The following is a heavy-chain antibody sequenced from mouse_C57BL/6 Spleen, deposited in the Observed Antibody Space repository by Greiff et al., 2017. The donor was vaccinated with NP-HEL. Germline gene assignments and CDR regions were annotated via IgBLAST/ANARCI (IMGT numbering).Heavy chain of an antibody. CDR3: ARKASEDYWYFDV. CDR2: ISYDGSN. D-gene: IGHD3-2*02. V-gene: IGHV3-6*01. CDR1: GYSITSGYY. Sequence: EVKLMESGPGLVKPSQSLSLTCSVSGYSITSGYYWYWIRQFPGNKLEWMGYISYDGSNNYNPSHKNRISITRDTSKNQFFLKLNAVTTEDTATYYCARKASEDYWYFDVWGTGTTVTVSS. J-gene: IGHJ1*03.